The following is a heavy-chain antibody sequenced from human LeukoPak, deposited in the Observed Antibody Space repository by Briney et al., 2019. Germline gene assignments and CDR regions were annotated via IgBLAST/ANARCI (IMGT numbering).Heavy chain of an antibody. CDR1: GYTFTGYY. CDR2: INPNSGGT. CDR3: ARRLRYFDWLSPFDY. Sequence: SSVKVSCKASGYTFTGYYMHWVRQAPGQGLEWMGWINPNSGGTNYAQKFQGRVTLTRDPSISTAYMELSRLRSDDTAVYYWARRLRYFDWLSPFDYWGQGTLVTVSS. D-gene: IGHD3-9*01. V-gene: IGHV1-2*02. J-gene: IGHJ4*02.